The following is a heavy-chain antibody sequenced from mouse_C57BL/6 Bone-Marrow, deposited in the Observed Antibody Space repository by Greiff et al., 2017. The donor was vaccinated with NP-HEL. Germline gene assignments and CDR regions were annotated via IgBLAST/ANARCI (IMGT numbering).Heavy chain of an antibody. CDR2: ISSGGSYT. D-gene: IGHD1-1*01. V-gene: IGHV5-6*02. Sequence: EVKLVESGGDLVKPGGSLKLSCAASGFTFSSYGMSWVRQTPDKRLEWVATISSGGSYTYYPDSVKGRFTISRANAKNTLYLQMSSLKSEDTAMYYCARHPYYGSSYERFAYWGQGTLVTVSA. J-gene: IGHJ3*01. CDR3: ARHPYYGSSYERFAY. CDR1: GFTFSSYG.